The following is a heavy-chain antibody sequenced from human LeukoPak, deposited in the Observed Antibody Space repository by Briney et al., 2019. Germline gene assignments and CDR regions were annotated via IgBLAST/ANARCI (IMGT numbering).Heavy chain of an antibody. CDR1: GFTFSNYA. V-gene: IGHV3-23*01. J-gene: IGHJ4*02. CDR3: AKRGPSVTTESYYFDY. D-gene: IGHD4-17*01. Sequence: GGSLRLSCAASGFTFSNYAMSWVRQAPGKGLEWLSSISGSGDSTYYADSVKGRFTISRDNSKNTLYLQMNSLRAEDTAIYYCAKRGPSVTTESYYFDYWGQGSLVPVSS. CDR2: ISGSGDST.